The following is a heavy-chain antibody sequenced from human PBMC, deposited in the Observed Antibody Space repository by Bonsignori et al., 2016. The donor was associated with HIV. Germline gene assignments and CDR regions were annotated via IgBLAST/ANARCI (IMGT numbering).Heavy chain of an antibody. J-gene: IGHJ6*03. D-gene: IGHD3-16*02. Sequence: WVRQAPGQGLEWMGGIIPIFGTANYAQKFQGRVTITADESTSTAYMELSSLRSEDTAVYYCARDKGREMITFGGVIVDLYYYYYMDVWGKGTTVTVSS. V-gene: IGHV1-69*01. CDR3: ARDKGREMITFGGVIVDLYYYYYMDV. CDR2: IIPIFGTA.